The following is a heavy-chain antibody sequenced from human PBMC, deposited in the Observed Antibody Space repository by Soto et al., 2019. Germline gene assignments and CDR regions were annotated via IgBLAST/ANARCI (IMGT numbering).Heavy chain of an antibody. Sequence: PSVKVSCKASGYTFTSYGISWVRQAPGQGLEWMGWISAYNGNTNYAQKLQGRVTMTTDTSTSTAYMELRSLRSDDTAVYCCARVRGYIVVVPAAIDVDYWGQGTLVTVSS. J-gene: IGHJ4*02. V-gene: IGHV1-18*01. D-gene: IGHD2-2*02. CDR1: GYTFTSYG. CDR2: ISAYNGNT. CDR3: ARVRGYIVVVPAAIDVDY.